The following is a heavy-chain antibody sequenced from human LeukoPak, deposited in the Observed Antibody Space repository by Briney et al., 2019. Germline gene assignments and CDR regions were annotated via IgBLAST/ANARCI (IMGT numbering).Heavy chain of an antibody. CDR1: GGSFSGYY. J-gene: IGHJ4*02. Sequence: SETLSLTCAVYGGSFSGYYWSWIRQPPGKGLEWIGEINHSGSTNYNPSLKSRVTISVDTSKNQFSLKLSSVTAADTAVYYCARFTNYGSGSYQVVGFDYWGRGTLVTVSS. CDR3: ARFTNYGSGSYQVVGFDY. V-gene: IGHV4-34*01. CDR2: INHSGST. D-gene: IGHD3-10*01.